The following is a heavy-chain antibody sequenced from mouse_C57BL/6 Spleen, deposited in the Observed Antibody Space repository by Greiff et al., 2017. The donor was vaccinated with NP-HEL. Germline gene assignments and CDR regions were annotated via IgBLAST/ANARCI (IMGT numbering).Heavy chain of an antibody. CDR2: IDPSDSYT. CDR3: ARGDTYGSSSWFAY. Sequence: QVQLQQPGAELVMPGASVKLSCKASGYTFTSYWMHWVKQRPGQGLEWIGEIDPSDSYTNYNQKFKGKSTLTVDKSSSTAYMQLSSLTSEDSAVYYCARGDTYGSSSWFAYWAKGLWSLSLQ. V-gene: IGHV1-69*01. D-gene: IGHD1-1*01. J-gene: IGHJ3*01. CDR1: GYTFTSYW.